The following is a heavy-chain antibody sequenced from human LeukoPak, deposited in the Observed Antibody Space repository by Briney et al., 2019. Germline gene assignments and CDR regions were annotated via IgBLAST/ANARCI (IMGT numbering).Heavy chain of an antibody. V-gene: IGHV3-21*01. D-gene: IGHD7-27*01. Sequence: PGGSLRLSCAASGFTFSNYTMSWVRQAPGKGLEWVSSITSSSSSMYSADSVKGRLTISRDNAKNSLYLQMNSLRAEDTAVYYCARDLAWGGYWGQGTLVTVSS. CDR3: ARDLAWGGY. J-gene: IGHJ4*02. CDR1: GFTFSNYT. CDR2: ITSSSSSM.